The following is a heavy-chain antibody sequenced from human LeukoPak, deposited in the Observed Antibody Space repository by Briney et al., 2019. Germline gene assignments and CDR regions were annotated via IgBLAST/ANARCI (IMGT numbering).Heavy chain of an antibody. CDR3: ARVGPWVNPDYYYYYMDV. D-gene: IGHD1-14*01. CDR2: ISYDGSNK. J-gene: IGHJ6*03. V-gene: IGHV3-30*04. Sequence: GGSLRLSCAASGFTFSSYAMHWVRQAPGKGLEWVAVISYDGSNKYYADSVKGRFTISRDNAKNSLYLQMNSLRAEDTAVYYCARVGPWVNPDYYYYYMDVWGKGSTVTVSS. CDR1: GFTFSSYA.